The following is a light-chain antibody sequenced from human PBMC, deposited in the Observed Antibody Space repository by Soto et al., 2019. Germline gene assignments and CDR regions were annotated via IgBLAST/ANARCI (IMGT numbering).Light chain of an antibody. CDR2: DAS. CDR1: QSVSSY. V-gene: IGKV3-11*01. CDR3: QQRSNWPTT. J-gene: IGKJ1*01. Sequence: EFVLPQSPATLSLSPGERSTLSCMASQSVSSYLAWYQQKPGQAPRLLIYDASNRATGIPARFSGSGSGTDFTLTISSLEPEDFAVYYCQQRSNWPTTFGQGTKV.